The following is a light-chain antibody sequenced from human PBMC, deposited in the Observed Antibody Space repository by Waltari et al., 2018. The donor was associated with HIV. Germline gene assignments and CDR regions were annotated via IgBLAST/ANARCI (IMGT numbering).Light chain of an antibody. V-gene: IGKV4-1*01. CDR3: QQYYYFPQT. Sequence: DIVMTQSPDSLAVSLGERATINCKSSQSVLFASTNYNYLAWYQHKPGQPPKLLFYWASTREPGVPDRFSGSGSGTDFALTISRLQPEDVAVYYCQQYYYFPQTFGPGTKVDI. J-gene: IGKJ3*01. CDR1: QSVLFASTNYNY. CDR2: WAS.